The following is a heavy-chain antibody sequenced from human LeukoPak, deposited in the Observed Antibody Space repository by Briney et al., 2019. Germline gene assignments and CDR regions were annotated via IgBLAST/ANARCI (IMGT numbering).Heavy chain of an antibody. CDR3: ARVDSTSAGYYDY. Sequence: GGSLRLSCAASGFTSRSNCMGWVRQGPEKGLEWVANINQDGSVKKYVDSVRGRFTISRDNANNALSLQMSSLRAEDSAIYYCARVDSTSAGYYDYWGQGTLVTVSS. D-gene: IGHD2-15*01. V-gene: IGHV3-7*01. CDR1: GFTSRSNC. CDR2: INQDGSVK. J-gene: IGHJ4*02.